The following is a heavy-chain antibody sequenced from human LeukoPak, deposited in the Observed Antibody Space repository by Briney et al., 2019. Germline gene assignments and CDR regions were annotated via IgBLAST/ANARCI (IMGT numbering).Heavy chain of an antibody. V-gene: IGHV4-38-2*01. CDR2: IYHSGST. J-gene: IGHJ4*02. CDR3: ARVGSSRPTDY. D-gene: IGHD6-13*01. CDR1: GYSISSGYY. Sequence: SETLSLTCAVSGYSISSGYYWGWIRQPPGKGLEWIGSIYHSGSTYYNPSLKSRVTISVDTSKNQFSLKLSSVTAADTAVYYCARVGSSRPTDYWGQGTLVTVSS.